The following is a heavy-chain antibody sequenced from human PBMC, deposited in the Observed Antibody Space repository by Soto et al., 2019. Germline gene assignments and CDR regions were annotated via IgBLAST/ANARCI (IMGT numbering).Heavy chain of an antibody. J-gene: IGHJ4*02. Sequence: GGSLRLSCAASGFTFNNYARSWALHAPRKGLECVSGIYGNGGGIFYADSVKGRFTISRDNSNDMLYLQMRSLRADDTAVYYCAKDRQPDGRWPFDRWCQEALLTVSS. CDR3: AKDRQPDGRWPFDR. D-gene: IGHD2-8*01. V-gene: IGHV3-23*01. CDR2: IYGNGGGI. CDR1: GFTFNNYA.